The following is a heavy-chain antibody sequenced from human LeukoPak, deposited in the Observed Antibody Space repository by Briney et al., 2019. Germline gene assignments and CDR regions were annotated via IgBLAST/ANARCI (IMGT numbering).Heavy chain of an antibody. CDR2: IYYSGNT. Sequence: PSETLSLTCTVSGVSISSSNSYWGWIRQPPGKGLEWIGSIYYSGNTYYNASLKSQVSISIDTSKNQFSLRLTSVTATDTAVYYCARQTGSGLFILPGGQGTLVTVSS. J-gene: IGHJ4*02. D-gene: IGHD3/OR15-3a*01. CDR1: GVSISSSNSY. V-gene: IGHV4-39*01. CDR3: ARQTGSGLFILP.